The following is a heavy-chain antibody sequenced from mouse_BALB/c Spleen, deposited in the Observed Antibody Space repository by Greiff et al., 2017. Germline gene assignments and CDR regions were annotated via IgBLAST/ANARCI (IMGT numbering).Heavy chain of an antibody. CDR3: TRARTEDHFDY. CDR2: IYPSDSYT. Sequence: QVQLQQPGAELVRPGASVKLSCKASGYTFTSYWINWVKQRPGQGLEWIGNIYPSDSYTNYNQKFKDKATLTVDKSSSTAYMQLSSPTSEDSAVYYCTRARTEDHFDYWGQGTTLTVSS. V-gene: IGHV1-69*02. J-gene: IGHJ2*01. CDR1: GYTFTSYW. D-gene: IGHD4-1*01.